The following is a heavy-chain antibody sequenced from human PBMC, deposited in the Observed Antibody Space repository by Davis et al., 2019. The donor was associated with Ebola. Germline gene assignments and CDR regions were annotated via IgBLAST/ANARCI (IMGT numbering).Heavy chain of an antibody. Sequence: PSETLSLTCTVSGGSISSYYWSWIRQPPGKGLEWIGYIYYSGSTNYNPSLKSRVTISVDTSKNQFSLKLSSVTAADTAVYYCARGVDVEMATGLRYGMDVWGQGTTVTVSS. CDR3: ARGVDVEMATGLRYGMDV. CDR1: GGSISSYY. V-gene: IGHV4-59*01. D-gene: IGHD5-24*01. CDR2: IYYSGST. J-gene: IGHJ6*02.